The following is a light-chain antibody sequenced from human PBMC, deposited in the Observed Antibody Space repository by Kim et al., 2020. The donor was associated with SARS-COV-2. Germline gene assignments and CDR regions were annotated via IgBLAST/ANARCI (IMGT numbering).Light chain of an antibody. CDR2: GNS. V-gene: IGLV1-40*01. CDR1: SSNIGAGYD. CDR3: QSYDSSLSAYV. Sequence: RCTISCTGSSSNIGAGYDVHWYQQLPGTAPKLLIYGNSNRPSGVPDRFSGSKSGTSASLAITGLQAEDEADYYCQSYDSSLSAYVLGTGTKVTVL. J-gene: IGLJ1*01.